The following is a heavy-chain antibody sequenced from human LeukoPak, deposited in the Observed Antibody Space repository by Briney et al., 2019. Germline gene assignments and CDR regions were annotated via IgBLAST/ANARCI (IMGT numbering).Heavy chain of an antibody. J-gene: IGHJ4*02. CDR3: ARPRYFDWLHIDY. V-gene: IGHV4-39*07. D-gene: IGHD3-9*01. CDR2: IYYTGTT. Sequence: ETLSLTCTVSGGSMNINNYYWAWIRQSPGKGLEWIGSIYYTGTTYYNPSLMNRVTISVDTSKNQFSLRLSSVTAADTAVYYCARPRYFDWLHIDYWGQGTLVTVSS. CDR1: GGSMNINNYY.